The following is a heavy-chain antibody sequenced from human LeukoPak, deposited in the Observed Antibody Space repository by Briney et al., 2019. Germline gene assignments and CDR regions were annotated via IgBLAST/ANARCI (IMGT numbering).Heavy chain of an antibody. CDR2: ISSSGSTI. CDR3: ARAVVPAAIGSFQH. V-gene: IGHV3-48*04. CDR1: GFTFSSYS. Sequence: GGSLRLSCAASGFTFSSYSMNWVRQAPGKGLEWVSYISSSGSTIYYADSVKGRFTISRDNAKNSLYLQMNSLRAEDTAVYYCARAVVPAAIGSFQHWGQGTLVTVSS. D-gene: IGHD2-2*02. J-gene: IGHJ1*01.